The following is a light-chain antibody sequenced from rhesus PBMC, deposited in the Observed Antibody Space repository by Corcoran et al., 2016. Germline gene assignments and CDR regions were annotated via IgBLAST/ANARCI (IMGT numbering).Light chain of an antibody. Sequence: DIVMTQTPLSLPVTPGEPASLACRASQSLWDIEDGNTYLDWYLQKPGQAPKLLFYEVSNRASGVPERFSGSGLDTDLTLKISRVEAEDVGLYYCMQRIEFPYSFGQGTKVDIK. V-gene: IGKV2-104*02. J-gene: IGKJ2*01. CDR3: MQRIEFPYS. CDR2: EVS. CDR1: QSLWDIEDGNTY.